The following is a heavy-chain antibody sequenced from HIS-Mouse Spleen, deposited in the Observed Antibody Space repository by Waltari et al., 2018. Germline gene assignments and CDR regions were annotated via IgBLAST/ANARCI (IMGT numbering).Heavy chain of an antibody. J-gene: IGHJ5*02. V-gene: IGHV1-69*01. CDR2: IIPIFGTA. CDR1: GASFSSYA. Sequence: QVQLVQSGAEVKKPGSSVTVSCKASGASFSSYALSWVRQAPGQGLEWMGGIIPIFGTANYAQKFQGRVTITADESTSTAYMELSSLRSEDTAVYYCACSAWGSPPTYNWFDPWGQGTLVTVSS. CDR3: ACSAWGSPPTYNWFDP. D-gene: IGHD2-15*01.